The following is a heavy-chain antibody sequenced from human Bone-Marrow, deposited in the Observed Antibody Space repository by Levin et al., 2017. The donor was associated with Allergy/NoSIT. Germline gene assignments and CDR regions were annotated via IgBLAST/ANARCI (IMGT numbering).Heavy chain of an antibody. CDR2: IRSKAYGGTT. CDR1: GFTFGDYA. CDR3: TRGGLELVLWFRELWDV. D-gene: IGHD3-10*01. V-gene: IGHV3-49*03. J-gene: IGHJ6*04. Sequence: GGSLRLSCTASGFTFGDYAMSWFRQAPGKGLEWVGFIRSKAYGGTTEYAASVKGRFTISRDDSKSIAYLQMNSLKTEDTAVYYCTRGGLELVLWFRELWDVWGKGTTVTVSS.